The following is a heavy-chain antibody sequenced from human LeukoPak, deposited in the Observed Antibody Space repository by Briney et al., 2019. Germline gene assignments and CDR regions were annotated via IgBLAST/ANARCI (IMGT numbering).Heavy chain of an antibody. J-gene: IGHJ6*03. D-gene: IGHD6-6*01. CDR3: ARAPGTSSSSWDYYYYYMDV. Sequence: GGSLRLSCAASGFTFINYGLHWVRQAPGKGLEWVAVISYDGSNKYYADSVKGRFTISRDNSKNTLYLQMNSLRSDDTAVYYCARAPGTSSSSWDYYYYYMDVWGKGTTVTVSS. CDR1: GFTFINYG. V-gene: IGHV3-30*03. CDR2: ISYDGSNK.